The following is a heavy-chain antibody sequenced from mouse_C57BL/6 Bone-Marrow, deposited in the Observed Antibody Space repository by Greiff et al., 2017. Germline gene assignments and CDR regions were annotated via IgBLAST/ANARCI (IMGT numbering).Heavy chain of an antibody. J-gene: IGHJ3*01. V-gene: IGHV14-2*01. D-gene: IGHD1-1*01. Sequence: EVQLQQSGAELVKPGASVKLSCTASGFNIKDYYMHWVKQRTEQGLEWIGRIDPEDGATKYAPKFQGKATITADTSSNTAYLQLSSLTSEDTAVXYCARQSLRSAWFAYWGQGTLVTVAA. CDR2: IDPEDGAT. CDR3: ARQSLRSAWFAY. CDR1: GFNIKDYY.